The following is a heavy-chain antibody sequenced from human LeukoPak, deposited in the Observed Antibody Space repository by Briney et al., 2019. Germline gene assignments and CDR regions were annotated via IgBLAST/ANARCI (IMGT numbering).Heavy chain of an antibody. V-gene: IGHV3-73*01. CDR1: GFSLSGSA. CDR2: IRSKANSYVT. Sequence: PGGSLRLSCAASGFSLSGSALHWVRQASGKGLEWLGRIRSKANSYVTVYAASVEGRFTISRDDSENTAYLQMNSLSTEDTAVYYCTRHTDRYCSGAGCYVNYFYGLDVWGQGTTVTVS. CDR3: TRHTDRYCSGAGCYVNYFYGLDV. J-gene: IGHJ6*02. D-gene: IGHD2-15*01.